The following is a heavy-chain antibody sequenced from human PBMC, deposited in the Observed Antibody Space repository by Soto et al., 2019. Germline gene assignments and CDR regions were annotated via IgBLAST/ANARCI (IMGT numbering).Heavy chain of an antibody. V-gene: IGHV4-59*01. Sequence: NPXETLSLTCAVSGGSISSYYWSWIRQPPGKGLEWIGYIYYSGSTNYNPSLKSRVTISVDTSKNQFSLKLSSVTAADTAVYYCAREAGGYDFWSGYYFGFDHWGQGPLVTVSS. CDR2: IYYSGST. CDR3: AREAGGYDFWSGYYFGFDH. D-gene: IGHD3-3*01. J-gene: IGHJ5*02. CDR1: GGSISSYY.